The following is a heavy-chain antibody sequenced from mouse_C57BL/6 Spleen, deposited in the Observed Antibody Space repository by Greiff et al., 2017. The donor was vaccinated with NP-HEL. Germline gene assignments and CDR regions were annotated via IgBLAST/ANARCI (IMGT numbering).Heavy chain of an antibody. V-gene: IGHV1-5*01. J-gene: IGHJ3*01. CDR1: GYTFTSYW. CDR2: IYPGNSDT. Sequence: EVQRVESGTVLARPGASVKMSCKTSGYTFTSYWMHWVKQRPGQGLEWIGAIYPGNSDTSYNQKFKGKAKLTAVTSASTAYMELSSLTNEDSAVYYCYYYGSSYNAYWGQGTLVTVSA. D-gene: IGHD1-1*01. CDR3: YYYGSSYNAY.